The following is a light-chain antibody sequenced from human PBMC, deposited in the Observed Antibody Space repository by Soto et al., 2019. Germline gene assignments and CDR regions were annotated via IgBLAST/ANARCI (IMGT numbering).Light chain of an antibody. CDR1: SSDVGTYNL. CDR3: CSYAGSSSSI. CDR2: EVT. V-gene: IGLV2-23*02. Sequence: QSALTQPASVSGSPGQSITISCSGTSSDVGTYNLVSWYQQYPGKDPRLMIYEVTKRPSGVSNRFSGSKSGNTASLTISGLQPEDEADYYCCSYAGSSSSIFGTGTKLTVL. J-gene: IGLJ1*01.